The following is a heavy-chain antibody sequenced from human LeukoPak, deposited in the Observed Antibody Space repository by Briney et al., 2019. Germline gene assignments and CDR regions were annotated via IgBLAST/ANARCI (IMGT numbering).Heavy chain of an antibody. CDR3: ARHGRESRYFHSLLYYIDH. J-gene: IGHJ4*02. CDR2: IHYSGNT. Sequence: SETLSLTCTVSGASISAYSWSWIRQPPGKGLEWIGCIHYSGNTHCNPSLESRVTLSVDTSKNQFSLKLSSVTAADTAVYYCARHGRESRYFHSLLYYIDHWCQGALVTVSS. D-gene: IGHD3-9*01. V-gene: IGHV4-59*08. CDR1: GASISAYS.